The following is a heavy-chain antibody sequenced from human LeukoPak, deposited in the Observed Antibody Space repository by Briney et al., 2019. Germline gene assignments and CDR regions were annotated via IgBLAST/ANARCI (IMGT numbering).Heavy chain of an antibody. V-gene: IGHV4-39*07. CDR2: IYYSGST. D-gene: IGHD6-19*01. CDR1: GGSISSSSYY. J-gene: IGHJ4*02. Sequence: PSETLSLTCTVSGGSISSSSYYWGWIRQPPGKGLEWIGSIYYSGSTYYNPSLKSRVTISVDRSKNQFSLKLSSVTAADTAVYYCASSAVAGGGGDYWGQGTLVTVSS. CDR3: ASSAVAGGGGDY.